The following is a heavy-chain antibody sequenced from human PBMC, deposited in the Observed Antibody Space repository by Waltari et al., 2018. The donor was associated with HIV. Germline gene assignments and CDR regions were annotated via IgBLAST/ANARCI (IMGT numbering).Heavy chain of an antibody. Sequence: QLQLQESGSGLVKPSPTLYLTCAVSGGSIRSGGYSWTWLRQPPGKGLEWIGYISQSGTTYYNPSLQSRVTISLDRSKNQFSLKLRSVTAADTAVYYCARDRLSVTTRGGYYYGLDVRGQGTTVTVSS. CDR3: ARDRLSVTTRGGYYYGLDV. V-gene: IGHV4-30-2*01. J-gene: IGHJ6*02. D-gene: IGHD4-17*01. CDR2: ISQSGTT. CDR1: GGSIRSGGYS.